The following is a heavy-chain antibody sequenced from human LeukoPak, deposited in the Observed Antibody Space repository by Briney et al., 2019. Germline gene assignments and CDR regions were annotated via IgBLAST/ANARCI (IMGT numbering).Heavy chain of an antibody. V-gene: IGHV1-8*01. J-gene: IGHJ3*02. CDR3: AKVDSSSWYWGDDAFDI. CDR2: MNPNSGNT. Sequence: ASVKVSCKASGYTFTSYDINWVRQATGQGLEWMGWMNPNSGNTGYAQKFQGRVTMTRDTSISTAYMELSRLRSDDTAVYYCAKVDSSSWYWGDDAFDIWGQGTMVTVSS. D-gene: IGHD6-13*01. CDR1: GYTFTSYD.